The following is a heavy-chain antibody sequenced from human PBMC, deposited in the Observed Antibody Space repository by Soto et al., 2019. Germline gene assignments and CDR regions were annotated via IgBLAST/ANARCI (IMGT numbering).Heavy chain of an antibody. CDR2: ITPIFGTA. D-gene: IGHD1-26*01. V-gene: IGHV1-69*01. CDR1: GGTFSSYS. J-gene: IGHJ4*02. Sequence: QVQLVQSGAEVKKPGSSVKVSCKASGGTFSSYSINWVRQAPGQGHEWMGEITPIFGTANYAQKFQGRVTITADESTSTAYMELSSLRSEDTAVYYCARDGGRHSGGIDYWGQGTLVTVSS. CDR3: ARDGGRHSGGIDY.